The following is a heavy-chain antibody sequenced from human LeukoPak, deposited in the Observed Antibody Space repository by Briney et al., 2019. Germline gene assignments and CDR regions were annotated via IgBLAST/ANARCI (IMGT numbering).Heavy chain of an antibody. J-gene: IGHJ4*02. CDR2: VSNDGGIK. Sequence: GGSLRLSCAASGFTFSAYYMHWVRKAPGKGLKWVELVSNDGGIKYYGASVRGRFTISRDNPENTLYLQMNSLRADDTAVYYCAKGGEQKTFRCGMDSWGQGTLVTVSS. D-gene: IGHD1/OR15-1a*01. V-gene: IGHV3-30*18. CDR3: AKGGEQKTFRCGMDS. CDR1: GFTFSAYY.